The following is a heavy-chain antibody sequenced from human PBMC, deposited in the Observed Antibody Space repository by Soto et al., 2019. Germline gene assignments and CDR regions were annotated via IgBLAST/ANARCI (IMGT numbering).Heavy chain of an antibody. CDR1: GGSISSSSYS. Sequence: SETLSLTCTVSGGSISSSSYSWGWIRQPPRKGLEWIGSIYYSGSTYYNPSLKSRVTVSVDTSKNQCSLKLSSVSAADTAVYYCASQDSSKWYDWFDPWGQGTLVTVSS. CDR3: ASQDSSKWYDWFDP. D-gene: IGHD6-13*01. CDR2: IYYSGST. V-gene: IGHV4-39*01. J-gene: IGHJ5*02.